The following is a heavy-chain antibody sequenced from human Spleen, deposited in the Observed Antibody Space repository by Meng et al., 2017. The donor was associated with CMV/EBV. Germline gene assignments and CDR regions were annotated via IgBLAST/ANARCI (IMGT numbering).Heavy chain of an antibody. CDR3: ARAPFGARLDVFDL. D-gene: IGHD6-6*01. J-gene: IGHJ3*01. CDR2: IKQDGSER. V-gene: IGHV3-7*01. CDR1: GFTFSDFW. Sequence: SGFTFSDFWMNWVRQAPGKGLEWVAIIKQDGSERYYEDSVKGRFTISRDNAKNSLYLQMNSLRADDTAIYYCARAPFGARLDVFDLWGQGTMVTVSS.